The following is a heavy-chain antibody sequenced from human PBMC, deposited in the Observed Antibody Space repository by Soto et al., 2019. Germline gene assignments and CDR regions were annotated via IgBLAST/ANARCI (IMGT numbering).Heavy chain of an antibody. Sequence: PSETLSLTCTVSGGLVSSGRYYWSWIRQPPGKGLEWIGYIYYSGSTNYNPSLKSRVTISVDTSKNQFSLKLSSVTAADTAVYYCARVGDTATTNWFDPWGQGTLVTVSS. CDR2: IYYSGST. CDR1: GGLVSSGRYY. V-gene: IGHV4-61*01. D-gene: IGHD5-18*01. J-gene: IGHJ5*02. CDR3: ARVGDTATTNWFDP.